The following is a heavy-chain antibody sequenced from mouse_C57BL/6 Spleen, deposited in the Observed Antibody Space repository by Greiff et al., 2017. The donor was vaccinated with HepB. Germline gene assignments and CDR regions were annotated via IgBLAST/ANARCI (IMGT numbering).Heavy chain of an antibody. CDR3: ASHGSSYGYAMDY. Sequence: VQLQQSGPGLVKPSQSLSLTCSVTGYSITSGYYWNWIRQFPGNKLEWMGYISYDGSNNYNPSLKNRISITRDTSKNQFFLKLNSVTTEDTATYYCASHGSSYGYAMDYWGQGTSVTVSS. D-gene: IGHD1-1*01. J-gene: IGHJ4*01. V-gene: IGHV3-6*01. CDR1: GYSITSGYY. CDR2: ISYDGSN.